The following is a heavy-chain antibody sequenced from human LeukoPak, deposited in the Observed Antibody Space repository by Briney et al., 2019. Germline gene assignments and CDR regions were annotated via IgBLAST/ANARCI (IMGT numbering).Heavy chain of an antibody. CDR2: ISTYNGNT. CDR3: ARTIWASGSGSGHFDY. CDR1: GYPFTNYG. V-gene: IGHV1-18*01. D-gene: IGHD3-10*01. Sequence: ASVKVSCKSSGYPFTNYGVSWVRQAPGQGLEWMGWISTYNGNTNYAENFQGRVTMTTDTSTRTAYMELRSLRSDDAAVYYCARTIWASGSGSGHFDYWGQGTLVTVSS. J-gene: IGHJ4*02.